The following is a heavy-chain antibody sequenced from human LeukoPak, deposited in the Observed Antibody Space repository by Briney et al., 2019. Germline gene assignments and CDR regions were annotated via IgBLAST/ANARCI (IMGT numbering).Heavy chain of an antibody. J-gene: IGHJ4*02. D-gene: IGHD6-19*01. Sequence: SETLSLTCTVSGGSISSYYWSWIRQPPGKGLEWIGHIYYSGSTSYNPSLKSRVTISVDTSKNQFSLKLSSVTAADTAVYYCARYSSSGLEYWGQGTLVTVTS. V-gene: IGHV4-59*01. CDR2: IYYSGST. CDR1: GGSISSYY. CDR3: ARYSSSGLEY.